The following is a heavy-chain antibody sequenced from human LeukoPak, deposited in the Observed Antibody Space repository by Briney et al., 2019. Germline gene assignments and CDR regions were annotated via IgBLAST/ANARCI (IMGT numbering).Heavy chain of an antibody. V-gene: IGHV4-34*01. CDR1: GGSFSGYY. J-gene: IGHJ4*02. D-gene: IGHD5-18*01. CDR3: ARSRRVGYSYGRGPFDY. CDR2: INHSGST. Sequence: SETLSLTCAVYGGSFSGYYWSWIRQPPGKGLEWIGEINHSGSTNYNPSLKSRVTISVDTPKNQFSLKLSSVTAADTAVYYCARSRRVGYSYGRGPFDYWGQGTLVTVSS.